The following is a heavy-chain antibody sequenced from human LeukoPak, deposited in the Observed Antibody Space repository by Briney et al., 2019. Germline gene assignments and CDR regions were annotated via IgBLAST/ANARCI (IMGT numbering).Heavy chain of an antibody. CDR1: GYTFTSYY. CDR3: ARYNYYGSGSIDP. CDR2: INPNSGGT. D-gene: IGHD3-10*01. Sequence: ASVKVSCKASGYTFTSYYMHWVRQAPGQGLEWMGWINPNSGGTNYAQKFQGRVTMTRDTSISTAYMELSRLRSDDTAVYYCARYNYYGSGSIDPWGQGTLVTVSS. J-gene: IGHJ5*02. V-gene: IGHV1-2*02.